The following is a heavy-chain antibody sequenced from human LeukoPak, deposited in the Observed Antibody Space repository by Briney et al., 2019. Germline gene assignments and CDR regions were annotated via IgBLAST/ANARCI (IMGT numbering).Heavy chain of an antibody. CDR1: GGSFSGYY. Sequence: SETLSLTCAVYGGSFSGYYWSWIRQPPGKGLEWIGEINHSGSTNYNPSLKSRVTISVDTSKNQFSLKLSSVTAADTAVYYCARVSSDYSSGWLDYWGQGTLVTVSS. J-gene: IGHJ4*02. D-gene: IGHD6-25*01. CDR3: ARVSSDYSSGWLDY. CDR2: INHSGST. V-gene: IGHV4-34*01.